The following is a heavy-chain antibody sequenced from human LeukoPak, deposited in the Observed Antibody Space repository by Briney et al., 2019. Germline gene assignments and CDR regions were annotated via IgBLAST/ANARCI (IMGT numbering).Heavy chain of an antibody. CDR1: GFMFSDYA. D-gene: IGHD3-10*01. Sequence: GGSLRLSCAASGFMFSDYAMIWVRQAPGKGLEWVSSISGSGGTTYYADSVKGRFTISRDNSKNTVYLQMERLRVEDTAIYYCAKDLAAVRGVYIGGYDPFDMWGQGTMVTVSS. J-gene: IGHJ3*02. CDR2: ISGSGGTT. V-gene: IGHV3-23*01. CDR3: AKDLAAVRGVYIGGYDPFDM.